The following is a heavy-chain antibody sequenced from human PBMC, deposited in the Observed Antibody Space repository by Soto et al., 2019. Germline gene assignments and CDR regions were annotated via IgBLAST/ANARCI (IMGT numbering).Heavy chain of an antibody. J-gene: IGHJ4*02. CDR3: AALCEGGGSFGY. V-gene: IGHV1-58*01. CDR1: GFTFTSSA. CDR2: IVVGSGNT. Sequence: SVKVSCKASGFTFTSSAVQWVRQARGQRLEWIGWIVVGSGNTNYAQKFQERVTITRDMSTSTAYMELSSLRSEDTAVYYCAALCEGGGSFGYWGQGTLVTVSS. D-gene: IGHD3-16*01.